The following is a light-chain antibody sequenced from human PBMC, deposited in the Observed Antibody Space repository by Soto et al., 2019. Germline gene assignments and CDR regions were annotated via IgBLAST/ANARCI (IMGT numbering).Light chain of an antibody. V-gene: IGKV2-28*01. CDR3: MQALQTPLT. CDR2: LGS. J-gene: IGKJ4*01. CDR1: QSLLHSNGYNY. Sequence: DIVMTQSPLSLPVTPGEPASISCRSSQSLLHSNGYNYLDWYLQKRGQSPQLLIYLGSNRASGVPDRCSGSGSGTDFTLKISRVEAEDVGVYYWMQALQTPLTFGGGTKVEIK.